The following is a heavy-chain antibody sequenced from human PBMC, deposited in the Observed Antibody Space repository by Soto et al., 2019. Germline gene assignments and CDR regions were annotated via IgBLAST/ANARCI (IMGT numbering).Heavy chain of an antibody. D-gene: IGHD1-26*01. V-gene: IGHV3-23*01. CDR1: GFTFSSYG. CDR2: ITNNGGHT. J-gene: IGHJ6*02. CDR3: AKVEHTTVTAYYNMDV. Sequence: LRLSCAASGFTFSSYGMSWVRQAPGKGLEWVSSITNNGGHTYYTDSVKGRFTISRDNSKDTLYLQMKSPRAEDTAVYYCAKVEHTTVTAYYNMDVWGQGTTVTVSS.